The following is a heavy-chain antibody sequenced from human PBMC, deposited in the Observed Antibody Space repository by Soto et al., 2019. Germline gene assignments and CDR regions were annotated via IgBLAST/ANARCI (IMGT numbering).Heavy chain of an antibody. D-gene: IGHD2-21*02. CDR2: ISSKSDTI. CDR3: ARESCYGGNCYIIDY. J-gene: IGHJ4*02. Sequence: PGGSLRLSCAASGFAISTYSMNWVRQAPGKGLEWVSYISSKSDTIYYADSVKGRFTISRDNAKNSLYLQMNSLRDEDTAVYYCARESCYGGNCYIIDYWGQGTLVTVS. V-gene: IGHV3-48*02. CDR1: GFAISTYS.